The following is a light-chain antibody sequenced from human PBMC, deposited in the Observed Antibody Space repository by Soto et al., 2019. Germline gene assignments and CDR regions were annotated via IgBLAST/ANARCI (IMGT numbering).Light chain of an antibody. CDR1: QSVGSSH. J-gene: IGKJ1*01. CDR2: GAS. V-gene: IGKV3-20*01. Sequence: EIVLTQSPGTLSLSPGERATLSCRASQSVGSSHLAWYQQKPGQAPSLLMYGASSRATGIPDRLSGSGSGTDFTLAISRLEPEDFAVYYCQQYGSAPWTFGQGTKVDIK. CDR3: QQYGSAPWT.